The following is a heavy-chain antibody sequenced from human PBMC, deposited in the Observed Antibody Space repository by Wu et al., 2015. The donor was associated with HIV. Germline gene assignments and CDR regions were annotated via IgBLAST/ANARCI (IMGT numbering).Heavy chain of an antibody. CDR1: GYTFTGYY. D-gene: IGHD5-24*01. CDR2: INLNSGGT. V-gene: IGHV1-2*02. J-gene: IGHJ4*02. CDR3: ARSGLPLGWLQLCYLDY. Sequence: QVQLVQSGAEVKKPGASVKVSCKASGYTFTGYYMYWVRQAPGQGLEWMGSINLNSGGTNYAQKFQGRVTMTRDTSISTAYMELSRLTSDDTAVYYCARSGLPLGWLQLCYLDYWAREPWSPSPQ.